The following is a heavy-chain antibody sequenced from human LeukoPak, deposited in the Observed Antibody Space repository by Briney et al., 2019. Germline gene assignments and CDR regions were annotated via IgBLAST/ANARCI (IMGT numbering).Heavy chain of an antibody. CDR2: IYYSGST. D-gene: IGHD3-22*01. CDR1: GDSISSYY. Sequence: SETLSPTCTVSGDSISSYYWSWIRQPPGKGLEWIGYIYYSGSTNYSPSLKSRVTISVDTSKNQFSLKLSSVTAADTAVYYCARSERIIMILGGAFDIWGQGTVVTVSS. V-gene: IGHV4-59*08. CDR3: ARSERIIMILGGAFDI. J-gene: IGHJ3*02.